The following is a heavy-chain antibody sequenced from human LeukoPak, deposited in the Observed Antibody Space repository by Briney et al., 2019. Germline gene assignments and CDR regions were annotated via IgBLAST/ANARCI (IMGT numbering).Heavy chain of an antibody. D-gene: IGHD5-18*01. CDR2: IYTSGST. CDR3: ARDRGYSYAFDY. CDR1: GGSISSYY. V-gene: IGHV4-4*07. Sequence: SETLSLTCTVSGGSISSYYWSWIRQPAGKGLVWIGRIYTSGSTNYNPSLKSRVTISIDTSKNQFSLKLNSVTAADTAVYYCARDRGYSYAFDYWGQGTLVTVSS. J-gene: IGHJ4*02.